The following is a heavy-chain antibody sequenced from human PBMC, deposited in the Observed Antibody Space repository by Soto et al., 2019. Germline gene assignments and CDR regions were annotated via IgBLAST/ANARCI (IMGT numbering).Heavy chain of an antibody. Sequence: QVQLVQSAGEVKKPGASVKVSCKASGYSFTSYGISWVRRAPGQGLEWMGWISPYNGHTQFVERLQGRVTMTTHTSTTTAYMELRNLRSDDTAHYYCARDLTIVPATHPRLENYGMDVWGQGTTVIVSS. CDR2: ISPYNGHT. CDR3: ARDLTIVPATHPRLENYGMDV. V-gene: IGHV1-18*01. J-gene: IGHJ6*02. CDR1: GYSFTSYG. D-gene: IGHD2-2*01.